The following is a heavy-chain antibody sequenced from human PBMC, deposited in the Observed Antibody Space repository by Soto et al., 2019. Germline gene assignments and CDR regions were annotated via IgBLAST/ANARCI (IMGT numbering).Heavy chain of an antibody. J-gene: IGHJ4*02. CDR2: IIPIFGTA. D-gene: IGHD6-25*01. Sequence: VASVKVSCKASGGTFSSYAISWVRQAPGQGLEWMGGIIPIFGTANYAQKFQGRVTITADESTSTAYMELSSLRSEDTAVYYCARWDSDSSTLRSGYFDYWGQGTMVTVS. V-gene: IGHV1-69*13. CDR3: ARWDSDSSTLRSGYFDY. CDR1: GGTFSSYA.